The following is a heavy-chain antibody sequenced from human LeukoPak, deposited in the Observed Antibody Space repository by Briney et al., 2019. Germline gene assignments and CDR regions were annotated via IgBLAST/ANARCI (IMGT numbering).Heavy chain of an antibody. CDR3: ARGTGPSLGGYYYYYYGMDV. V-gene: IGHV1-2*02. CDR1: GYTFTGYY. CDR2: INPNSGGT. J-gene: IGHJ6*02. Sequence: GASVTVSYKPSGYTFTGYYMHWVRQAPGQGLEWMGWINPNSGGTNYAQKFQGRVTMTRDTSISTAYMELSRLSSDDTAVYYCARGTGPSLGGYYYYYYGMDVWGQGTTVTVSS. D-gene: IGHD3-10*01.